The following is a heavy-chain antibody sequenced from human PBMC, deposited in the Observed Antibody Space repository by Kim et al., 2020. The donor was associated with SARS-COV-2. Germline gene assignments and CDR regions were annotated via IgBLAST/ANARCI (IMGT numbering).Heavy chain of an antibody. Sequence: SETLSLTCAVYGGSFSGYYWSWIRQPPGKGLEWIGEINHSGSTNYNPSLKSRVTISVDTSKNQFSLKLSSVTAADTAVYYCARALTWGSYRRAEYFQHWGQGTLVTVSS. CDR1: GGSFSGYY. J-gene: IGHJ1*01. CDR3: ARALTWGSYRRAEYFQH. D-gene: IGHD3-16*02. CDR2: INHSGST. V-gene: IGHV4-34*01.